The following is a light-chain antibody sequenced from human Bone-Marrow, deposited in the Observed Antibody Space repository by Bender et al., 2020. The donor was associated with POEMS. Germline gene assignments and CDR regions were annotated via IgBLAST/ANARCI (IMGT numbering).Light chain of an antibody. Sequence: QSVLTQPPSVSGAPGQTVTISCTGTSSNMGAGYGVNWYQQLLGTAPKLLIYNNENRPSGVPDRISVSKSGTSASLAITGLQAEDEADYYCQSYDISLSGWVFGGGTKLTAL. V-gene: IGLV1-40*01. J-gene: IGLJ3*02. CDR2: NNE. CDR3: QSYDISLSGWV. CDR1: SSNMGAGYG.